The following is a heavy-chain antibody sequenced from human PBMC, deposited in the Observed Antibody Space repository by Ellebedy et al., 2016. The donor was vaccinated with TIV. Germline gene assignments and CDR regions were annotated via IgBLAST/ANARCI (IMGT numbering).Heavy chain of an antibody. D-gene: IGHD2-2*01. Sequence: GESLKISXAASGFTFSSYSMNWVRQAPGKGLEWVSSISSSSSYIYYADSVKGRFTISRDNAKNSLYLQMNSLRAEDTAVYYCARDGRYCSSTSCYRGYSKNNWFDPWGQGTLVTVSS. CDR3: ARDGRYCSSTSCYRGYSKNNWFDP. J-gene: IGHJ5*02. CDR2: ISSSSSYI. V-gene: IGHV3-21*01. CDR1: GFTFSSYS.